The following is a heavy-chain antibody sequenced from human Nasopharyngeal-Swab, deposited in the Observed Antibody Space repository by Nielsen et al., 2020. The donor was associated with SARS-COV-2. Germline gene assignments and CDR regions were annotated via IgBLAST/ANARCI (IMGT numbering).Heavy chain of an antibody. Sequence: SETLSLTCAVYGGSFSGYYWSWIRQPPGKGLEWIGEINHSGSTNYNPSLKSRVTISVDTSKNQFSLKLSSVTAADTAVYYRARGPLPRYCSGGSCYSRYYYYMDVWGKGTTVTVSS. CDR3: ARGPLPRYCSGGSCYSRYYYYMDV. J-gene: IGHJ6*03. V-gene: IGHV4-34*01. CDR2: INHSGST. D-gene: IGHD2-15*01. CDR1: GGSFSGYY.